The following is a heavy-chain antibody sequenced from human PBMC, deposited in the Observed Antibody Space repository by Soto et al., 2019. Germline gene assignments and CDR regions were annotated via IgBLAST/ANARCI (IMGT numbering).Heavy chain of an antibody. Sequence: SETLSLTCTVSGGSISSSSYYWGWIRQPPGKGLEWIGSIYYSGSTYYNPSLKSRVTISVDTSKNQFSLKLSSVTAADTAVYYCARLPTLVGATPAVDYWGQGTLVTVSS. CDR3: ARLPTLVGATPAVDY. CDR1: GGSISSSSYY. V-gene: IGHV4-39*01. J-gene: IGHJ4*02. CDR2: IYYSGST. D-gene: IGHD1-26*01.